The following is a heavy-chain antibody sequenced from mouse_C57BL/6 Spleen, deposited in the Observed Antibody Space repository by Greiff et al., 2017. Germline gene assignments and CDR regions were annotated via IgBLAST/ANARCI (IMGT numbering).Heavy chain of an antibody. CDR2: INPSTGGT. D-gene: IGHD2-4*01. Sequence: VQLQQSGPELVKPGASVKISCKASGYSFTGYYMNWVKQSPEKSLEWIGEINPSTGGTTYNQTFKAKATLTVDKSSSTAYMQLKSLTSEDSAVYYCASQRGYDYDGYFEVWGTGTTVTVSS. J-gene: IGHJ1*03. CDR1: GYSFTGYY. V-gene: IGHV1-42*01. CDR3: ASQRGYDYDGYFEV.